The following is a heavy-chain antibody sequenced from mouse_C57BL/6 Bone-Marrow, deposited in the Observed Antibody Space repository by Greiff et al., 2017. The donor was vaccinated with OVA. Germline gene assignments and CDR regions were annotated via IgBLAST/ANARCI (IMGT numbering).Heavy chain of an antibody. CDR1: GYTFTSYW. Sequence: QVQLQQPGAELVKPGASVKMSCKASGYTFTSYWITWVKQRPGQGLEWIGDIYPGSGSTNYNEKFKSKATLTVEPSSSTAYMQLSSLTSEDSAVYYCARRGYYEYFDVWGTGTTVTVSS. CDR3: ARRGYYEYFDV. D-gene: IGHD2-4*01. V-gene: IGHV1-55*01. CDR2: IYPGSGST. J-gene: IGHJ1*03.